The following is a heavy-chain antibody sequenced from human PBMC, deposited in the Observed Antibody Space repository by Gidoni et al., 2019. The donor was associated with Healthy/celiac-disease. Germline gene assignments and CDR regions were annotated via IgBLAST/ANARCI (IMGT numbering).Heavy chain of an antibody. Sequence: EVQLVESGGGLVQPGRSLRLSCAASGFTFDDYAMHWVRQAPGKGLEWVSGISWNSGSIGYADSVKGRFTISRDNAKNSLYLQMNSLRAEDTALYYCAKSDSLPDAFDIWGQGTMVTVSS. V-gene: IGHV3-9*01. D-gene: IGHD3-9*01. CDR1: GFTFDDYA. CDR2: ISWNSGSI. CDR3: AKSDSLPDAFDI. J-gene: IGHJ3*02.